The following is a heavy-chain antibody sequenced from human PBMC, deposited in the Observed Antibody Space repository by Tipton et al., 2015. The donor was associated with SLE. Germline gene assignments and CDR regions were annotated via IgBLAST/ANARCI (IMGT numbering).Heavy chain of an antibody. J-gene: IGHJ3*02. Sequence: TLSLTCTVSGASINSGGYYWSWIRQHPEKGLEWIGYIYSNGNTYFNPSLKSRLTISLDTSKNQFSLKLISVTAADTAVYYCARVAVVTPRHAIDIWGQGTVVTVSS. V-gene: IGHV4-31*03. CDR1: GASINSGGYY. D-gene: IGHD4-23*01. CDR2: IYSNGNT. CDR3: ARVAVVTPRHAIDI.